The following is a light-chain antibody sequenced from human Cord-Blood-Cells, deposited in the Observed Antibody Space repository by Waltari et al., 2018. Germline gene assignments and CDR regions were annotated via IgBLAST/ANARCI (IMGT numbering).Light chain of an antibody. Sequence: DIQMTQSPSSLSASVGDRVTITCRASQSITSYLNWYQQKPGKAPKLLIYAASSLQSGVPSRFSGSGSGTDFNLPISSLQPADFATYYCQQSYSTPYSFGQGTKLEIK. CDR2: AAS. J-gene: IGKJ2*03. CDR1: QSITSY. CDR3: QQSYSTPYS. V-gene: IGKV1-39*01.